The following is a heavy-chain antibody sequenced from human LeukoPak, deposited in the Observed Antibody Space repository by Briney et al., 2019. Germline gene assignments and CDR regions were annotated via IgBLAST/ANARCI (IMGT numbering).Heavy chain of an antibody. CDR2: IYHSGST. J-gene: IGHJ1*01. CDR1: GGSISSGGYY. V-gene: IGHV4-30-2*01. Sequence: TQSLTCTVSGGSISSGGYYWSWLRQPRGRGLEWIGYIYHSGSTYYNPSLKSRVTISVDRSKNQFSLKLRSVTAADTAVYYCARSGWNNGKAYLQSRGQGTPVIVSS. D-gene: IGHD1/OR15-1a*01. CDR3: ARSGWNNGKAYLQS.